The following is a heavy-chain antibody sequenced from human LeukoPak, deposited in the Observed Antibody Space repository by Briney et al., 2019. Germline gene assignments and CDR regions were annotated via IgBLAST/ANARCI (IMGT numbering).Heavy chain of an antibody. CDR2: ISWNSGSI. Sequence: GGSLRLSCAASGFTFDDYAMHWVRQAPGKGLEWVSGISWNSGSIGYADSVKGQFTISRDNSKNTLYLQMNSLRAEDTAVYYCARGRDCSGGSCYFDYWGQGTLVTVSS. D-gene: IGHD2-15*01. CDR1: GFTFDDYA. V-gene: IGHV3-9*01. J-gene: IGHJ4*02. CDR3: ARGRDCSGGSCYFDY.